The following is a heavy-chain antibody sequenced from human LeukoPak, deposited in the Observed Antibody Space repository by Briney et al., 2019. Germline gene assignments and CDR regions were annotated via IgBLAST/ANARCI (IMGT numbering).Heavy chain of an antibody. CDR2: VIPIFGTA. CDR3: ARAKSSGCLGQEYFDY. CDR1: GGTFSSYA. Sequence: GASVKVSCKASGGTFSSYAISWVRQAPGQGLEWMGRVIPIFGTANYAQKFQGRVTITTDESTSTAYMELSSLRSEDTAVYYCARAKSSGCLGQEYFDYWGQGTLVTVSS. D-gene: IGHD6-19*01. V-gene: IGHV1-69*05. J-gene: IGHJ4*02.